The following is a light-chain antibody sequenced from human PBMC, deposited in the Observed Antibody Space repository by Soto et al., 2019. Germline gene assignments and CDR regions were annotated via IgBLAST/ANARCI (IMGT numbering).Light chain of an antibody. V-gene: IGLV1-44*01. CDR2: TAG. J-gene: IGLJ1*01. CDR3: SAWDNSLNGYV. CDR1: SSNIGSNT. Sequence: QPVLTQPLSVSASPGQRVTISCSGGSSNIGSNTVAWYQHLPGTAPPRLIFTAGQRPSGVPGRFSGSKSVTSASLAISGLQSEDEGDYYCSAWDNSLNGYVFGPGTKLTVL.